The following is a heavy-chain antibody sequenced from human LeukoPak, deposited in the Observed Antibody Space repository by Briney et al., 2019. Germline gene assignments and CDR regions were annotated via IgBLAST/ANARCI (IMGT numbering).Heavy chain of an antibody. J-gene: IGHJ4*02. D-gene: IGHD3-3*02. Sequence: GRSLRLSCAASGFTFSSYAMHWVRQAPGKGLEWVAVISYDGSNKYYADSVKGRFTISRDNSKNTLYLQMDSLRVEDTAVYYCASSSSFEAPYYFDYWGQGTLVTVSS. V-gene: IGHV3-30-3*01. CDR1: GFTFSSYA. CDR2: ISYDGSNK. CDR3: ASSSSFEAPYYFDY.